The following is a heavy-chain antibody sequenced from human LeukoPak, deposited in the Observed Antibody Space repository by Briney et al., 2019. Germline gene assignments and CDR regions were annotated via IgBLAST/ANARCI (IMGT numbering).Heavy chain of an antibody. V-gene: IGHV4-34*01. CDR1: GGSFSGYY. Sequence: SETLSLTCAVHGGSFSGYYLSWIRQPPGKGLEWIGEINHSGSTNYNPSLKSRVTISVDTSKNHFSLKLSSVTAADTAVYYCARGNGEIDYWGQGTLVTVSS. CDR3: ARGNGEIDY. J-gene: IGHJ4*02. D-gene: IGHD4-17*01. CDR2: INHSGST.